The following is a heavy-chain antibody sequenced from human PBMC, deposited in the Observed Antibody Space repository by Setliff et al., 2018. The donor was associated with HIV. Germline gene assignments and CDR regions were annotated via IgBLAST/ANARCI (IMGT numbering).Heavy chain of an antibody. D-gene: IGHD6-19*01. Sequence: ASVKVSCKASGYTFSSYPMHWVRQAPGQGLEWMGVINTSGGSAGYAEKFRGRVTMTRDTSTSTVYMDLRNLRSEDTAVYYCARNQGDSSGWYAGDYWGHGTLVTVSS. V-gene: IGHV1-46*01. CDR2: INTSGGSA. J-gene: IGHJ4*01. CDR1: GYTFSSYP. CDR3: ARNQGDSSGWYAGDY.